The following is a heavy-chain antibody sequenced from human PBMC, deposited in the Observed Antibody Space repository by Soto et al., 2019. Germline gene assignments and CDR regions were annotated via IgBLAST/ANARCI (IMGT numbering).Heavy chain of an antibody. V-gene: IGHV1-69*02. CDR3: ARGYCSGGSCYPAGEYFQH. Sequence: QVQLVQSGAEVKKPGSSVKVSCKASGGTFSSYTISWVRQAPGQGLEWMGRIIPILGIANYAQKFQGRVTITADKSTSTAYMELSSLRSEDTAVYYCARGYCSGGSCYPAGEYFQHWGQGTLVTVSS. CDR2: IIPILGIA. CDR1: GGTFSSYT. D-gene: IGHD2-15*01. J-gene: IGHJ1*01.